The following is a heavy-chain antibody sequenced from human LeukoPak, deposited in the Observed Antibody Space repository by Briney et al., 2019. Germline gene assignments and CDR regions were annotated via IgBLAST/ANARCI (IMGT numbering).Heavy chain of an antibody. CDR3: ARGVAATDY. Sequence: SVKVSCKASGYTFTGYYMHWVRQAPGQGLEWMGRIIPILGIANYAQKFQGRVTITADKSTSTAYMELSSLRSEDTAVYYCARGVAATDYWGQGTLVTVSS. D-gene: IGHD2-15*01. CDR1: GYTFTGYY. J-gene: IGHJ4*02. V-gene: IGHV1-69*04. CDR2: IIPILGIA.